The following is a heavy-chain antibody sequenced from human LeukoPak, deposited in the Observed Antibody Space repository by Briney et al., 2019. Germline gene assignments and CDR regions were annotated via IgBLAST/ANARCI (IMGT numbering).Heavy chain of an antibody. Sequence: SETLSLTCTVSGGSISSSSYYWGWIRQPPGKGLEWIGNIYYSGSTYYNPSLKSRDTISVDTYNNLFSQKQRTVPGADTACYYCARLPSGYGSSWYDYFDYWGQGTLVTVSS. D-gene: IGHD6-13*01. CDR1: GGSISSSSYY. CDR2: IYYSGST. CDR3: ARLPSGYGSSWYDYFDY. V-gene: IGHV4-39*01. J-gene: IGHJ4*02.